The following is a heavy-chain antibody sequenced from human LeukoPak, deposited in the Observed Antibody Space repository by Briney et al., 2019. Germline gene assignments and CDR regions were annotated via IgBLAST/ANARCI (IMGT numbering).Heavy chain of an antibody. CDR1: GYTSTSYG. V-gene: IGHV1-18*01. Sequence: ASVKVSCKASGYTSTSYGISWVRQAPGQGLEWMGWISAYNGNTNYAQKLQGRVTMTTDTSTSTAYMELRSLRSDDTAVYYCARRPFSGWYGGDPDYWGQGTLVTVSS. CDR3: ARRPFSGWYGGDPDY. J-gene: IGHJ4*02. D-gene: IGHD6-19*01. CDR2: ISAYNGNT.